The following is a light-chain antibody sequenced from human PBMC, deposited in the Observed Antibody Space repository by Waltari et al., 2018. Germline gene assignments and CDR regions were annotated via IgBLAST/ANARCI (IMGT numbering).Light chain of an antibody. CDR3: ASWDDSLNGHWV. J-gene: IGLJ3*02. Sequence: QSVLTQPPSASGTPGQRVTISCSGSAPNIGGNLVTWYQQLPGKAPKLLIYRSDLRPSGVPDRFSGSKSGTSASLAISGLQSEDEADYFCASWDDSLNGHWVFGGGTKVTVL. CDR1: APNIGGNL. V-gene: IGLV1-44*01. CDR2: RSD.